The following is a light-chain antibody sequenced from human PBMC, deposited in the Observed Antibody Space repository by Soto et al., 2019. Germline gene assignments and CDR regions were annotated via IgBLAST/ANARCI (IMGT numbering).Light chain of an antibody. V-gene: IGKV1-9*01. CDR1: QGISAF. J-gene: IGKJ4*01. Sequence: DIQLTQSPSFLSASLGYRVTITCRASQGISAFLAWYQQLLETAPNRLIYDASNLQSGVPSRFSCIGSGTDFTLTISSLQPDDFANYSCQQYKSYSPFTFGGGTKVDI. CDR3: QQYKSYSPFT. CDR2: DAS.